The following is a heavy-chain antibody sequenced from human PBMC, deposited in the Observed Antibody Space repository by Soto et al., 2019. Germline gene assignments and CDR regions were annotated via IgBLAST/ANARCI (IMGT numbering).Heavy chain of an antibody. Sequence: EVKFLESGGGLVQPGGSLRLSCKTSGFICSEYTMSWVRQAPGKGMEWVSAIYSGGTAFYADSVRGRFTISRDNSATTVDLQMNSLRVEDSAIYYCAKDRQPDKSWAYDYWCLGTLVTVSS. J-gene: IGHJ4*02. CDR2: IYSGGTA. D-gene: IGHD2-2*01. V-gene: IGHV3-23*01. CDR1: GFICSEYT. CDR3: AKDRQPDKSWAYDY.